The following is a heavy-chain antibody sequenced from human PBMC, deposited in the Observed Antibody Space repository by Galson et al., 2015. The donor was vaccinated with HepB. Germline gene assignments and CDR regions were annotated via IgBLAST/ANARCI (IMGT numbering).Heavy chain of an antibody. J-gene: IGHJ4*02. D-gene: IGHD6-19*01. Sequence: SLRLSCAASGFTFSSYWMSWVRQAPGKGLEWVANIKQDGSEKYYVDSVKGRFTISRDNSKNTLYLQMNGLTADDTAVYYCARDAAPGSGSRCFDDWGQGTLVTVSS. CDR2: IKQDGSEK. V-gene: IGHV3-7*03. CDR3: ARDAAPGSGSRCFDD. CDR1: GFTFSSYW.